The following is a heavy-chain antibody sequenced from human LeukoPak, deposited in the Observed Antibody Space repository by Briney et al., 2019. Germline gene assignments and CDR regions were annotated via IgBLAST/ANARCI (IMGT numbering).Heavy chain of an antibody. CDR3: ARDNLYYGSDY. J-gene: IGHJ4*02. CDR1: GYTFTSYD. Sequence: AASVKVSCKASGYTFTSYDINWVRQAPGQGLEWMGWISASNGNTNYAQILQGRVTLTTDTSTSTAYMELRSLTSDDTAVYYCARDNLYYGSDYWGQGALVTVSS. V-gene: IGHV1-18*01. D-gene: IGHD3-3*01. CDR2: ISASNGNT.